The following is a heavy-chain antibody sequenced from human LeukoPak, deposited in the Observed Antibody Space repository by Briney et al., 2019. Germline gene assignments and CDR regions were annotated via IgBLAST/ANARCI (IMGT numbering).Heavy chain of an antibody. CDR1: GYTFTAYY. J-gene: IGHJ4*02. D-gene: IGHD3-3*01. CDR3: ARPGVTNYFDY. CDR2: INPNSDGT. Sequence: ASVRVSCKASGYTFTAYYVHWVRQAPGQGLEWMGWINPNSDGTKIPQKFQGRVTLTRDTSTNTAYMELSGLRPDDTAVYYCARPGVTNYFDYWGQGTLLTVSS. V-gene: IGHV1-2*02.